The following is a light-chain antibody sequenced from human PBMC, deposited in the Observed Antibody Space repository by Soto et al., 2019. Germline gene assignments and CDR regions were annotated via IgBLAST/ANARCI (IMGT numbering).Light chain of an antibody. V-gene: IGLV2-8*01. CDR1: SSDVGGFDW. J-gene: IGLJ1*01. CDR3: CSYAGTRAV. CDR2: GVT. Sequence: QSALTQPPSASGSPGQSVTISCTGSSSDVGGFDWVSWYQQHPGKVPKLMSYGVTKRPSGVPDRFSGSKSGNTASLTVSGLQAEDEADYYCCSYAGTRAVFGTGTKVTVL.